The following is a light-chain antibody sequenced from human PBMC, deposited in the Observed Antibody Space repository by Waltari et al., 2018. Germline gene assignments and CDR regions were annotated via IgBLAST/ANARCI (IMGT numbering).Light chain of an antibody. CDR2: TAS. V-gene: IGKV1-39*01. Sequence: DIQMTQSPSTLSASVGDRVTITCRASQSIRTFLNWYQQRPGKAPELLILTASTLQPGVPSRFSGVGSGTDFTLTISSLQPEDFATFYCQQSYSTPFAFGPGTKVHIK. CDR1: QSIRTF. CDR3: QQSYSTPFA. J-gene: IGKJ3*01.